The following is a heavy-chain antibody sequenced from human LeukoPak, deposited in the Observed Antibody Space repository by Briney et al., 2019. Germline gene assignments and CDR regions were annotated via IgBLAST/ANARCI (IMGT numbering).Heavy chain of an antibody. V-gene: IGHV3-7*01. CDR1: GFTFSSYW. CDR3: ARDSPYYYDSSGYYYFDY. CDR2: IKQDGSEK. D-gene: IGHD3-22*01. J-gene: IGHJ4*02. Sequence: PGGSLRLSCAASGFTFSSYWMSWVRQAPGKGLEWVANIKQDGSEKYYVDSVKGRFTISRDNAKNSLYLQMNSLRAEDTAAYYCARDSPYYYDSSGYYYFDYWGQGTLVTVSS.